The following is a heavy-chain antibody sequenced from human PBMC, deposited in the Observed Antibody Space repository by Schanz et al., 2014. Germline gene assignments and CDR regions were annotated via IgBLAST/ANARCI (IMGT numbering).Heavy chain of an antibody. CDR2: ISYDGSNK. CDR1: GFTLSSYA. J-gene: IGHJ4*02. CDR3: AKDPTRLDIVLENTAIDF. V-gene: IGHV3-30-3*01. Sequence: QVQLVESGGGVVQPGRSLRLSCAAYGFTLSSYAMHWVRQAPGKGLEWVAVISYDGSNKYCADSVKGRFTISRDNSKNKLWLTADDLRTEDSAVDYGAKDPTRLDIVLENTAIDFRGQGTPVNVPS. D-gene: IGHD2-8*01.